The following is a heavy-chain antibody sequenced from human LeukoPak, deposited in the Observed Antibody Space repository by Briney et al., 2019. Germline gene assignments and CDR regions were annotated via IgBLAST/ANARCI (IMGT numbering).Heavy chain of an antibody. CDR2: IYYSGST. D-gene: IGHD1-14*01. CDR3: ARGTVYPPGWFDP. V-gene: IGHV4-59*01. CDR1: GGSISSYY. Sequence: SETLSLTCNVSGGSISSYYWSWIRQPPGKGLEWIGYIYYSGSTNYSPSLKSRVTISVDTSKNQFSLKLSSVTAADTAVYYCARGTVYPPGWFDPWGQGTLVTVSS. J-gene: IGHJ5*02.